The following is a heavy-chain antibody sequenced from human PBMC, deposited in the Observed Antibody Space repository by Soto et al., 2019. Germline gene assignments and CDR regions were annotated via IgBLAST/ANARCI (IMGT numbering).Heavy chain of an antibody. CDR1: GGSISGYY. Sequence: SETLSLTCTVSGGSISGYYWSWIRQPPGKRLEWIGYINYSGSTNYNPSLKSRVTISVDTSKKQFSLKLASVTAADTAVYYCARFKSNYYYGMDVWGQGTTVTVSS. CDR3: ARFKSNYYYGMDV. J-gene: IGHJ6*02. CDR2: INYSGST. V-gene: IGHV4-59*01.